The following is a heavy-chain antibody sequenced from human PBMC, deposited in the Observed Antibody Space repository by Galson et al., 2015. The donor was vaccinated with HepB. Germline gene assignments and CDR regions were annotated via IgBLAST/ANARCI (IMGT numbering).Heavy chain of an antibody. CDR1: GFTFSNYS. D-gene: IGHD5-18*01. V-gene: IGHV3-48*02. CDR3: ARVRGYSYGYLDY. CDR2: ISSSSRTI. J-gene: IGHJ4*02. Sequence: SLRLSCAASGFTFSNYSMNWVRQAPGKGLEWVSYISSSSRTISYADSLKGRFTISRDNAKNSLYLQLNSLRDEDTAVYYCARVRGYSYGYLDYWGQGTLVTVSS.